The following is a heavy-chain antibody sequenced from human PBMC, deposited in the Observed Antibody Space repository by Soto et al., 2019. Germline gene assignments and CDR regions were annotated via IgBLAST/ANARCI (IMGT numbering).Heavy chain of an antibody. CDR3: ASAPVIFGVITSYYFDS. D-gene: IGHD3-3*01. V-gene: IGHV4-39*01. Sequence: SETLSLTCTVSGDSMRGESYYWGWIRQSPGKGLEWIGSMYYSGATYYGPSLKSRVTISVDAPKNQFSLKLNSVTAADTAVYYCASAPVIFGVITSYYFDSWGQGTLVTVSS. CDR1: GDSMRGESYY. CDR2: MYYSGAT. J-gene: IGHJ4*02.